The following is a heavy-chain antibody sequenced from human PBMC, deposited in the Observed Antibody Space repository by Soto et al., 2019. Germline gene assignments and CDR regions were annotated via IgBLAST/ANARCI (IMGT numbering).Heavy chain of an antibody. CDR3: ASQESGSYRAPYFDY. J-gene: IGHJ4*02. CDR1: GGSISSCGHY. D-gene: IGHD1-26*01. Sequence: SETLSLTCTVSGGSISSCGHYWSWIRQHPGKGLEWLGYIYYSGSTYYNPSLKSRVTISVDTSKNQFSLKLSSVTAADTAVYYCASQESGSYRAPYFDYWGQGTLVTVS. V-gene: IGHV4-31*03. CDR2: IYYSGST.